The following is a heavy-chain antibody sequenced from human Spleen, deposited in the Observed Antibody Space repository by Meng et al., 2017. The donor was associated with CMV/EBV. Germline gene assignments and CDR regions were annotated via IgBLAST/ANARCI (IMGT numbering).Heavy chain of an antibody. V-gene: IGHV1-2*02. CDR2: INPTRDDT. CDR3: VRDGRLAAGDY. D-gene: IGHD6-25*01. Sequence: CKASGYTFSDYYVHWVRQAPGEGLEWMGWINPTRDDTKFAQKFQGRVTMTRDTSTSTAYMELSSLTSDDTAVYYCVRDGRLAAGDYWGQGTLVTVSS. CDR1: GYTFSDYY. J-gene: IGHJ4*02.